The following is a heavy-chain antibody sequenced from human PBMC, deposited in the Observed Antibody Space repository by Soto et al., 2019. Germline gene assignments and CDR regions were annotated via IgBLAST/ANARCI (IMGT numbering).Heavy chain of an antibody. Sequence: GQSLNLSCTGCGCQWTSLLLNWVLQIPGKGLEWVGRIDPTDSFTNYSPPSEGLVTISVDKSISTAYLQWSTLQASDTAIYYCARPARGGSRDAFDIWGQGTTVTVSS. CDR1: GCQWTSLL. V-gene: IGHV5-10-1*01. CDR3: ARPARGGSRDAFDI. CDR2: IDPTDSFT. J-gene: IGHJ3*02. D-gene: IGHD2-15*01.